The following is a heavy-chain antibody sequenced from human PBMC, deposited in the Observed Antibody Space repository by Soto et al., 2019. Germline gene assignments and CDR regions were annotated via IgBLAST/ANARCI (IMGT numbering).Heavy chain of an antibody. J-gene: IGHJ4*02. Sequence: GGSLRLSCAASGFTFSSYSMHWVRQAPGKGLEWVAVISYDGSNKYYADSVKGRFTISRDNSKNTLYLQMNSLRAEDTAVYYCAREGNYWVVWGQGTLVTVSS. CDR2: ISYDGSNK. CDR1: GFTFSSYS. CDR3: AREGNYWVV. D-gene: IGHD1-7*01. V-gene: IGHV3-30-3*01.